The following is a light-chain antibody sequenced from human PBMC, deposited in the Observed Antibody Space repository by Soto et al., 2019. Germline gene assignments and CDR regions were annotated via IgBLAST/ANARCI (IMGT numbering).Light chain of an antibody. Sequence: EILLTQSPGTLSLSPGETATLSCRASQSVTSTYLAWYQQRPGQSPRLIIYGGSTRATGFPDRFSGGGSGTDFTLTISRLEPEDSAVYCPCQQFDSSRIYSVGQGTKLEI. V-gene: IGKV3-20*01. CDR2: GGS. CDR1: QSVTSTY. CDR3: QQFDSSRIYS. J-gene: IGKJ2*03.